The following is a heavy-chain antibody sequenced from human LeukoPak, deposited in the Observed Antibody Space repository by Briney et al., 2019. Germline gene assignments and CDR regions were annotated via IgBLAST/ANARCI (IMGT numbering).Heavy chain of an antibody. Sequence: GASVKVSCKASGYTFTSYGISWVRQAPGQGLEWMGWISAYNGNTNYAQKLQGRVTMTTDTSTNTAYMELRSLRSGDTAVYYCARHLTYYYDSSGYSDYYYYGMDVWGQGTTVTVSS. V-gene: IGHV1-18*01. CDR2: ISAYNGNT. D-gene: IGHD3-22*01. CDR1: GYTFTSYG. CDR3: ARHLTYYYDSSGYSDYYYYGMDV. J-gene: IGHJ6*02.